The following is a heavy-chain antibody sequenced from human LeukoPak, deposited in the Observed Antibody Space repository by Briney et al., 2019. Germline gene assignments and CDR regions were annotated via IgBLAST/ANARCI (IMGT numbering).Heavy chain of an antibody. D-gene: IGHD4-17*01. J-gene: IGHJ3*02. CDR3: ARLVPDDYGDPDAYDI. Sequence: SETLSLTCSVSGASISNYYWSWIRQPAGKGLEFIGLFYNSGSTNCNPSLKSRVTMSVDTSKNQFSLKLSSVTAADTAVYYCARLVPDDYGDPDAYDIWGQGTMVIVSS. CDR1: GASISNYY. V-gene: IGHV4-4*07. CDR2: FYNSGST.